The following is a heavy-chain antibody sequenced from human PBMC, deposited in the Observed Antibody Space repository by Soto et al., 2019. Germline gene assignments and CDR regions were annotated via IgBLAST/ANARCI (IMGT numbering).Heavy chain of an antibody. D-gene: IGHD1-26*01. CDR1: GGSFSGYY. CDR2: INHSGST. V-gene: IGHV4-34*01. CDR3: ARWSSGSYYAFDI. Sequence: SETLSLTCAVYGGSFSGYYWSWIRQPPGKGLEWIGEINHSGSTNYKPSLKSGVTISVDTSKQQFSLKLSAVTAADTAVYYCARWSSGSYYAFDIWGQGTMVTVSS. J-gene: IGHJ3*02.